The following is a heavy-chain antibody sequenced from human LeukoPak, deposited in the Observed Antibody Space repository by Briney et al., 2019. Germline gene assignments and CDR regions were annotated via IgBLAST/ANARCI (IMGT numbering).Heavy chain of an antibody. V-gene: IGHV3-21*01. CDR2: ISSSSSYI. CDR1: GFTFSSYS. Sequence: GGSLRLSCAASGFTFSSYSMNWVRQAPGKGLEWVSSISSSSSYIYYADSVKGRFTISRDNAKNSLYLQMNSLRAEDTAVYYCAREYSSSWSLRYYYYGMDVWGQGTTVTVSS. D-gene: IGHD6-13*01. CDR3: AREYSSSWSLRYYYYGMDV. J-gene: IGHJ6*02.